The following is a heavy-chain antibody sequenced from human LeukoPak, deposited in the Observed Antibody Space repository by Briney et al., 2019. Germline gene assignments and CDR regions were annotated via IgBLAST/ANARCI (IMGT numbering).Heavy chain of an antibody. CDR1: GFTFDDYG. CDR2: INWNGGST. CDR3: ARVREYCSGGSCYGLNYYYYYMDV. Sequence: GGSLRLSCAASGFTFDDYGMSWVRQAPGKGLEWVSGINWNGGSTGYADSVKGRFTISRDNAKNSLYLQMNSLRAEDTALYYCARVREYCSGGSCYGLNYYYYYMDVWGKGTTVTVSS. V-gene: IGHV3-20*04. J-gene: IGHJ6*03. D-gene: IGHD2-15*01.